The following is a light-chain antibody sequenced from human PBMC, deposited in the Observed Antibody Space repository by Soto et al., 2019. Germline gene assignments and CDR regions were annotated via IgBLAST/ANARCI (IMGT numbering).Light chain of an antibody. CDR2: DVT. J-gene: IGLJ1*01. V-gene: IGLV2-14*03. Sequence: QSALTQPASVSGSPGQSITISCTGTSSDIGTYNFVSWYQQHPGKAPKLMIYDVTNRPSGVSNRFSGSKSGNTASLTISGLQAEDEAYYYCSSYAASAPYVFGGGTKVTVL. CDR1: SSDIGTYNF. CDR3: SSYAASAPYV.